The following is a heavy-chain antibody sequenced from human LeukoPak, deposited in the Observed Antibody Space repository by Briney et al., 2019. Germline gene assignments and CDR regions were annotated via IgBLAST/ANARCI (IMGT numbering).Heavy chain of an antibody. Sequence: ASVKVSCKASGYTSTGYYMHWVRQAPGQGLEWMGWINPNSGGTNYAQKFQGRVTMTRDTSISTAYMELSRLRSDDTAVYYCARDLTTAMVTSDYWGQGTLVTVSS. J-gene: IGHJ4*02. CDR1: GYTSTGYY. CDR2: INPNSGGT. V-gene: IGHV1-2*02. D-gene: IGHD5-18*01. CDR3: ARDLTTAMVTSDY.